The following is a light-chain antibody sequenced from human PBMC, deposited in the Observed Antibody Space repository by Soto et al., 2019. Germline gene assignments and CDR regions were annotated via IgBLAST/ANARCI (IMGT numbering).Light chain of an antibody. CDR1: SSDVGGYNY. Sequence: LTQPASVSGSPGQSITISCTGTSSDVGGYNYVSWYQQHPGKAPKLMIYEVSNRPSGVSNRFSGSKSGNTASLTISGLQAEDGADYYCSSYTSSSTLYVFGTGTKVT. J-gene: IGLJ1*01. CDR2: EVS. V-gene: IGLV2-14*01. CDR3: SSYTSSSTLYV.